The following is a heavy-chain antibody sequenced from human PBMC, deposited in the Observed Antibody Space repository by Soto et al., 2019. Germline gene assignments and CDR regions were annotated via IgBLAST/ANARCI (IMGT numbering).Heavy chain of an antibody. CDR3: ARDLALDV. V-gene: IGHV1-46*03. J-gene: IGHJ6*02. CDR2: IDPNGGRR. Sequence: GASVKVSCKASGYRFTSTYMHWVRQAPGQGLEWMGVIDPNGGRRIYSEKFQGRVTLSRDTSTSTVYMELSSLRSEDTAVYYCARDLALDVWGQGTTVTVSS. CDR1: GYRFTSTY.